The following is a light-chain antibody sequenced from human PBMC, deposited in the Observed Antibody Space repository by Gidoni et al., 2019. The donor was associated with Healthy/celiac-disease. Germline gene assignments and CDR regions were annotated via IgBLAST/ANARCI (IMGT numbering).Light chain of an antibody. CDR1: SSDVGGYNY. J-gene: IGLJ3*02. CDR3: SSYTSSSTLL. V-gene: IGLV2-14*01. CDR2: EVS. Sequence: QSALTQPASVSGSPGPSITISCTGTSSDVGGYNYVSWYQQHPGKAPKLMLYEVSNRPSGVSNRFSGSKSGNTASLTISGLQAEDEADYYCSSYTSSSTLLFGGGTKLTVL.